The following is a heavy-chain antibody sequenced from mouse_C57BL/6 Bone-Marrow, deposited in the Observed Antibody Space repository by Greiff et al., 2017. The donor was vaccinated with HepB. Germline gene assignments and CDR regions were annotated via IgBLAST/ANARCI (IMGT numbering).Heavy chain of an antibody. J-gene: IGHJ1*03. CDR3: ARIYYDSYWYFDV. D-gene: IGHD2-4*01. Sequence: QVQLQQPGAELVKPGASVKVSCKASGYTFTSYWMHWVKQRPGQGLEWIGRIHPSDSDTNYNQKFKGKATLTVDKSSSTAYMQLSSLPSEDSAVYYCARIYYDSYWYFDVWGTGTTVTVSS. V-gene: IGHV1-74*01. CDR1: GYTFTSYW. CDR2: IHPSDSDT.